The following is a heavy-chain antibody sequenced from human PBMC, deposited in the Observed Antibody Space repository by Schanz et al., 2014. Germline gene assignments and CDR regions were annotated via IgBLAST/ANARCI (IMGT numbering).Heavy chain of an antibody. J-gene: IGHJ3*02. CDR2: VGGGGRT. V-gene: IGHV3-23*04. Sequence: DVQLVDSGGGLVQPGGSLRLSCAASGFTVSNSYIHWVRQAPGKGLEWVSSIVGGGGRTYYADSVKGRFTISRDNSKNTLDLQMNSLRAEDTAIYYCAKDFFIGVARGVIISHDAIDIWGQGTKVTVSS. CDR1: GFTVSNSY. CDR3: AKDFFIGVARGVIISHDAIDI. D-gene: IGHD3-10*01.